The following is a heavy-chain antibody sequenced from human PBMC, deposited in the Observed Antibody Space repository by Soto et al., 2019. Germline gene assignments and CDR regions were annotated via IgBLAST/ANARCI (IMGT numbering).Heavy chain of an antibody. D-gene: IGHD1-26*01. CDR3: ARELYGGGGGAFDI. CDR2: ISSSSSYI. Sequence: EVQLVESGGGLVKPGGSLRLSCAASGFTFSSYSMNWVRQAPGKGLEWVSSISSSSSYIYYADSVKGRFTISRDNAKNSLYLQMNGLGAEEPAVYYCARELYGGGGGAFDIWGQGTMVTVSS. CDR1: GFTFSSYS. J-gene: IGHJ3*02. V-gene: IGHV3-21*01.